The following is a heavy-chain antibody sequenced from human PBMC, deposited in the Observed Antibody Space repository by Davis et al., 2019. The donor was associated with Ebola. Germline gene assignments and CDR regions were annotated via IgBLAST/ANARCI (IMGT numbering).Heavy chain of an antibody. CDR3: ARDRGGDYSFDY. CDR1: GGTFSSYA. CDR2: INAGNGNT. V-gene: IGHV1-3*01. Sequence: ASVKVSCKASGGTFSSYAISWVRQAPGQRLEWMGWINAGNGNTKYSQKFQGRVTITRDTSASTAYMELSSLRSEETAVYYCARDRGGDYSFDYWGQGTLVTVSS. J-gene: IGHJ4*02. D-gene: IGHD2-21*02.